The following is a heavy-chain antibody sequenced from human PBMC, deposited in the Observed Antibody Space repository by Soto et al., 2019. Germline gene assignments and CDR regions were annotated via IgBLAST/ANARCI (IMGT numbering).Heavy chain of an antibody. CDR3: ARDRNGISFDY. V-gene: IGHV4-31*03. D-gene: IGHD1-1*01. CDR1: GGSISSGGYY. CDR2: IYYSGST. Sequence: SETLSLTCTVSGGSISSGGYYWSWIRQHPGKGLEWIGYIYYSGSTYYNPSLKSRVTISVDTSKNQFSLKLSSVTAADTAVYYCARDRNGISFDYWGQGTLVTVSS. J-gene: IGHJ4*02.